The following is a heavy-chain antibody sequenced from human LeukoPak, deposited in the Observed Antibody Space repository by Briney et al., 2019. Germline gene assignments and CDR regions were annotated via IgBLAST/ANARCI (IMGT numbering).Heavy chain of an antibody. Sequence: ASVKVSCKASGGTFSSYAISWVRQAPGQGLEWMGIINPSGGSTSYAQKFQGRVTMTRDTSTSTVYMELSSLRSEDTAVYYCARDMNGYYGSGSYAPLHNWFDPWGQGTLVTVSS. CDR1: GGTFSSYA. CDR2: INPSGGST. D-gene: IGHD3-10*01. CDR3: ARDMNGYYGSGSYAPLHNWFDP. J-gene: IGHJ5*02. V-gene: IGHV1-46*01.